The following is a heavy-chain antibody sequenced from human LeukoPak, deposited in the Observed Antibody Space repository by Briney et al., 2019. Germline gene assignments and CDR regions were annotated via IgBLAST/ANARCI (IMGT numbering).Heavy chain of an antibody. V-gene: IGHV4-34*01. J-gene: IGHJ4*02. CDR1: GGSFSGYY. Sequence: SETLSLTCAVYGGSFSGYYLSWIRQPPGKGLEWIGEINHSGSTNYNPSLKSRVTISVDTSKNQFSLKLSSVTAADTAVYYCARPSDTAMVIGDHYFDYWGQGTLVTVSS. CDR2: INHSGST. D-gene: IGHD5-18*01. CDR3: ARPSDTAMVIGDHYFDY.